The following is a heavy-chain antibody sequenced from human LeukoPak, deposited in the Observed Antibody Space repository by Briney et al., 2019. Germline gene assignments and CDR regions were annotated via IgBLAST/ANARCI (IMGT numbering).Heavy chain of an antibody. CDR1: GGTFSSYA. Sequence: GASVKVSCKASGGTFSSYAISWVRQAPGQGLEWMGGIIPIFGTANYAQKFQGRVTMTRDTSTSTVYMELSSLRSEDTAVYYCARDPTRYLNDYGGNYHGDPFDYWGQGTLATVSS. V-gene: IGHV1-69*05. CDR3: ARDPTRYLNDYGGNYHGDPFDY. CDR2: IIPIFGTA. D-gene: IGHD4-23*01. J-gene: IGHJ4*02.